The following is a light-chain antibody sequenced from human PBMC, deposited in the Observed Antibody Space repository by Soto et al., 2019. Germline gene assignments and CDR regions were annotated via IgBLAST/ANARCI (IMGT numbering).Light chain of an antibody. CDR3: QQYGSLPNPLVT. V-gene: IGKV3-20*01. Sequence: EIVLTQSPGTLSLSPRERATLSCRASQSVSSSYLAWYQQKPGQAPRLLISGASTRATGIPDRFSGSGSESDFALTITRLEPEDVAVYYCQQYGSLPNPLVTFGQGTKLEIK. CDR1: QSVSSSY. CDR2: GAS. J-gene: IGKJ2*01.